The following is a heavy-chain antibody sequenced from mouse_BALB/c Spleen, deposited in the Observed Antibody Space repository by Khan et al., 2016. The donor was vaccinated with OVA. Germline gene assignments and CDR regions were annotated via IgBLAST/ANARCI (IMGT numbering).Heavy chain of an antibody. Sequence: EVQLQESGPSLVKPSQTLSLTCSVTGDSITSGFWNWIRKFPGNKFEYLGYITYSGNIYYNPSLKSRISITRDTSKSQYYLQLNSVTTEDTATYCFARSYGSWAMDYWGQGTSGTVSS. CDR3: ARSYGSWAMDY. V-gene: IGHV3-8*02. CDR2: ITYSGNI. D-gene: IGHD1-1*01. CDR1: GDSITSGF. J-gene: IGHJ4*01.